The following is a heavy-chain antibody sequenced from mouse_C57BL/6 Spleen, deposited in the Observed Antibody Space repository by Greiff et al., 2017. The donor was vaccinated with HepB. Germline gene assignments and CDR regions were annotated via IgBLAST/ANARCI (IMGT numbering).Heavy chain of an antibody. V-gene: IGHV14-1*01. Sequence: EVQLQQSGAELVRPGASVKLSCTASGFNIKDYYMHWVKQRPEQGLEWIGRIDPEDGDTEYAPKFQGKATMTADTSSNTAYLQLSILTSEDTAVYYCTTVYYYGSSPAWFAYWGQGTLVTVSA. CDR1: GFNIKDYY. CDR3: TTVYYYGSSPAWFAY. D-gene: IGHD1-1*01. CDR2: IDPEDGDT. J-gene: IGHJ3*01.